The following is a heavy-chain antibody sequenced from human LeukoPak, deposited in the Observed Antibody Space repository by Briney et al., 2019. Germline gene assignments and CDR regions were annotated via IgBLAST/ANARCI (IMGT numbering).Heavy chain of an antibody. J-gene: IGHJ6*03. CDR3: AREGSSSSGYYYYYMDV. Sequence: SETLSLTCTVSGGSISSYYWSWIRQPPGKGLEWIGNIYYSGSTNYNPSLKSRDTISVDTSKNQFSLKLSSVTAADTAVYYCAREGSSSSGYYYYYMDVWGKGTTVTVSS. CDR2: IYYSGST. D-gene: IGHD6-6*01. V-gene: IGHV4-59*01. CDR1: GGSISSYY.